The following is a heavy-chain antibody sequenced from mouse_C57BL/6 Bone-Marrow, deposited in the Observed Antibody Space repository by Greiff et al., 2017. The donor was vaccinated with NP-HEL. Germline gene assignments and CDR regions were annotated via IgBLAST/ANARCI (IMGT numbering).Heavy chain of an antibody. V-gene: IGHV14-1*01. CDR2: IDPEDGDT. Sequence: EVQLQQSRAELVRPGASVKLSCTASGFNIKDYYMHWVKQRPEQGLEWIGRIDPEDGDTEYAPKFQGKATMTADTSSNTAYLQLSSLTSEDTAVYYCTPALLLPSYFDYWGQGTTLTVSS. D-gene: IGHD1-1*01. CDR3: TPALLLPSYFDY. J-gene: IGHJ2*01. CDR1: GFNIKDYY.